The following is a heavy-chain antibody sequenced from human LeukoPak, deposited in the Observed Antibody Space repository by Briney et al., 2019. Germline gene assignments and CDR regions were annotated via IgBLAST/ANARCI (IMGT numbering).Heavy chain of an antibody. V-gene: IGHV3-48*03. Sequence: GGSLRLSCAASGFTFSSYAMSWVRQAPGKGLEWVSYISSSGSTTYYADSVKGRFTISRDNAKNSLYLQMNSLRAEDTAVYYCARETNDMIVVVDPLGFDYWGQGTLVTVSS. CDR2: ISSSGSTT. CDR3: ARETNDMIVVVDPLGFDY. J-gene: IGHJ4*02. D-gene: IGHD3-22*01. CDR1: GFTFSSYA.